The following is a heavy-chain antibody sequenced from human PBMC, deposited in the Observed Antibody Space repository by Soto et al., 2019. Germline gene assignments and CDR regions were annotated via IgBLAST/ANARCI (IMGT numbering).Heavy chain of an antibody. CDR1: GGSISSYY. CDR2: IYYSGST. J-gene: IGHJ6*02. CDR3: ARAKAAAGTTYYYYYGMDV. Sequence: SETLSLTCTVSGGSISSYYWSWIRQPPGKGLEWIGYIYYSGSTYYNPSLKSRVTISVDTSKNQFSLKLSSVTAADTAVYYCARAKAAAGTTYYYYYGMDVWGQGTTVTSP. D-gene: IGHD6-13*01. V-gene: IGHV4-30-4*08.